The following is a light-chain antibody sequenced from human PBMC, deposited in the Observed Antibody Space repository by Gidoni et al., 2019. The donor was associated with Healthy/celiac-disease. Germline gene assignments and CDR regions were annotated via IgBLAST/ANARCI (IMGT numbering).Light chain of an antibody. J-gene: IGLJ3*02. CDR2: DNN. V-gene: IGLV1-51*01. Sequence: QSVLTQPPPVSAAPRQKVTISCSGSSSNIGNNYVSWYQQLPGAAPKLLIYDNNKRPSGIPDRFSGSKSGTSATLGITGLQTGDEADYYCGTWDSSLSAGWVFGGGTKLTVL. CDR1: SSNIGNNY. CDR3: GTWDSSLSAGWV.